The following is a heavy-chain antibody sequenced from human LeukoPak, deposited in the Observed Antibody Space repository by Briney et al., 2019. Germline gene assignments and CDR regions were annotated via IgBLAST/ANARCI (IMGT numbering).Heavy chain of an antibody. CDR2: ISPDGGNK. CDR3: ARGNGYNYFDY. CDR1: GFTFKNYA. Sequence: GGSLRLSCATSGFTFKNYAFHWVRQAPGKGLEWVAAISPDGGNKYYVDSVKGRFAISRDNSKNTLYLQMNSLRTEDTAIYYCARGNGYNYFDYWARESWSPSPQ. J-gene: IGHJ4*02. V-gene: IGHV3-30*09. D-gene: IGHD3-3*01.